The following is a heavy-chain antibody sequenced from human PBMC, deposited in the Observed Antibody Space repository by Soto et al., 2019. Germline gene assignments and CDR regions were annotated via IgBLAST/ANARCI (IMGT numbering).Heavy chain of an antibody. CDR2: IRTKANSYAT. D-gene: IGHD1-26*01. CDR1: GFAFSGSA. J-gene: IGHJ4*02. CDR3: SRDSSGMEGATHD. Sequence: EVQLVESGGGLGQPGGSLKLSCASSGFAFSGSAIHWVRQASGKGLEWVGRIRTKANSYATAYGASVKGRFTISRDDSKNTAYLQMNCLKTEDTAVYYCSRDSSGMEGATHDWGQGTLVTVSS. V-gene: IGHV3-73*02.